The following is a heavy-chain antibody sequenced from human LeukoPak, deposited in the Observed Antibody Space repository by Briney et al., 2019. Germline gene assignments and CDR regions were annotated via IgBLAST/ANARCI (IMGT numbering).Heavy chain of an antibody. V-gene: IGHV4-39*01. CDR2: MYYSGST. J-gene: IGHJ6*02. CDR1: GASMISNIYY. Sequence: PSETLSLTCTVSGASMISNIYYWGWIRQPPGKGLEWIGSMYYSGSTYYNPSLKSRVTISIDTSKKQISLKMNSVTAADTAVYYCARLREGSSGWGWFGMDVWGQGTTVTVSS. CDR3: ARLREGSSGWGWFGMDV. D-gene: IGHD6-19*01.